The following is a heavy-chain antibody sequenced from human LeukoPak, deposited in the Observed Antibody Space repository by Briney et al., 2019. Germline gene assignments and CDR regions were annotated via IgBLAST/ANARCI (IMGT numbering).Heavy chain of an antibody. CDR1: GFPFSSYT. D-gene: IGHD4-17*01. Sequence: GGSLRLSCVASGFPFSSYTLRWVRQAQGKGLEWVSAISGSSPATYYSGSVKGRFTISRDNSKNTLYLQMNSLRAEDTAVYYCAKERQAGDYFTSDHWGQGTLVTVSS. V-gene: IGHV3-23*01. CDR2: ISGSSPAT. CDR3: AKERQAGDYFTSDH. J-gene: IGHJ4*02.